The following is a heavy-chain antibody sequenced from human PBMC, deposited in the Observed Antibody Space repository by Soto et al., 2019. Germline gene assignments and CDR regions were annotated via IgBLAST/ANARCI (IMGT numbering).Heavy chain of an antibody. J-gene: IGHJ4*02. CDR3: AKIESRFFYDSTGYYPFDY. CDR2: LSGSGVST. V-gene: IGHV3-23*01. D-gene: IGHD3-22*01. Sequence: PGRPLRLSWGASGLPFSNYAMTWVRQAPGKGLEWVSALSGSGVSTYYADSVMGRFTISRENSKNTVYLQMNSLRAEDTAVYYCAKIESRFFYDSTGYYPFDYWGEGTLVTVSS. CDR1: GLPFSNYA.